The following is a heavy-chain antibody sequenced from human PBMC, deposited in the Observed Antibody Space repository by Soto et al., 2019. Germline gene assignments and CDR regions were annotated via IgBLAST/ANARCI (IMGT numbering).Heavy chain of an antibody. CDR1: GYIFSRYG. J-gene: IGHJ6*02. V-gene: IGHV1-18*04. CDR2: ISGYNGNT. CDR3: AREAAAERNYYGLDV. Sequence: QVQLVQSGPEVRKPGASVKVSCKASGYIFSRYGISWVRQAPGQGLEWMAWISGYNGNTKFGERVQGRVNATTDTSTSTAYMELRSLRSDDTAVYYCAREAAAERNYYGLDVWGQGTTVIVSS. D-gene: IGHD6-13*01.